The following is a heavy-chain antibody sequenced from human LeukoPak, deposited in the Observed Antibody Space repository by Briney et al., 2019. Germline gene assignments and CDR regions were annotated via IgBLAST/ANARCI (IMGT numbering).Heavy chain of an antibody. CDR3: ARASRVTMVRGVKGPRGDYFDY. CDR1: GFTVSSNY. Sequence: GGSLRLSCAASGFTVSSNYMSWAREAPGQGLEWVSVIYSGGNTDYADSVKGRFTISRDNSRNTLYLQMNSLRAEDTAVYYCARASRVTMVRGVKGPRGDYFDYWGQGTLVTVSS. D-gene: IGHD3-10*01. V-gene: IGHV3-53*05. CDR2: IYSGGNT. J-gene: IGHJ4*02.